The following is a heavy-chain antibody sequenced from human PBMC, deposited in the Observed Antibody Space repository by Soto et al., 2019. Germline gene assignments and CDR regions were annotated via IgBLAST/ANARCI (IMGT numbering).Heavy chain of an antibody. Sequence: EVQVVESGGGLVQPGGSLRLSCAASGFTFSSYWMYWVRQATGKGLVWVSRINSDGSSTSYADSVKGRFTISRDNAKNTLDLQMNSLRAEDTAVYYCARAVRSGSYPYYYYGMDVWGQGTMVTVSS. CDR3: ARAVRSGSYPYYYYGMDV. D-gene: IGHD3-10*01. CDR1: GFTFSSYW. V-gene: IGHV3-74*01. J-gene: IGHJ6*02. CDR2: INSDGSST.